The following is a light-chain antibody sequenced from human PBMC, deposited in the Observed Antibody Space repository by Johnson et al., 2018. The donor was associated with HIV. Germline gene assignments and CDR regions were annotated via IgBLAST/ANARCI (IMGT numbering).Light chain of an antibody. CDR2: ENN. CDR3: GAWDSSLSAYV. V-gene: IGLV1-51*02. J-gene: IGLJ1*01. CDR1: NSNIGNNY. Sequence: QSVLTQPPSVSAAPGQKVTISCSGSNSNIGNNYVSWYQQVPGTAPKLLIYENNKRPSGIPDRFSGSRSGTSATLDITGLQTGDAADYYCGAWDSSLSAYVFATETKVTV.